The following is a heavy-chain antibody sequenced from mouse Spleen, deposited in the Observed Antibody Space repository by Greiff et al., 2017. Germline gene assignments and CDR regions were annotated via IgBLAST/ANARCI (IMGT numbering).Heavy chain of an antibody. V-gene: IGHV5-6*01. CDR2: ISSGGSYT. D-gene: IGHD3-1*01. Sequence: EVQRVESGGDLVKPGGSLKLSCAASGFTFSSYGMSWVRQTPDKRLEWVATISSGGSYTYYPDSVKGRFTISRDNAKNTLYLQMSSLKSEDTAMYYCARTARATPYAMDYWGQGTSVTVSS. CDR3: ARTARATPYAMDY. CDR1: GFTFSSYG. J-gene: IGHJ4*01.